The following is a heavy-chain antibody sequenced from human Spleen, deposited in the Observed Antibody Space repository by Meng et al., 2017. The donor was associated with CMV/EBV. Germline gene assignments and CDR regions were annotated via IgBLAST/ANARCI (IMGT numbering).Heavy chain of an antibody. Sequence: GGSLRLSCAASGFTFADYGMSWVRQVPGKGLEWVSGITWNGGSAGYAASVKGRFTISRDDAKNSLFLHMNNLRVEDTALYFCARGRDSSGWSIGYYYYGMDVWGQGTTVTVSS. D-gene: IGHD6-19*01. CDR2: ITWNGGSA. J-gene: IGHJ6*02. CDR1: GFTFADYG. V-gene: IGHV3-20*04. CDR3: ARGRDSSGWSIGYYYYGMDV.